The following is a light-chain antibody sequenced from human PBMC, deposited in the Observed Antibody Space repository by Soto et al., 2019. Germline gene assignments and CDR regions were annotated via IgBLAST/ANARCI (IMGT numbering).Light chain of an antibody. J-gene: IGKJ4*01. V-gene: IGKV1D-16*01. CDR3: QQYNIYPLT. CDR2: AAS. CDR1: QDINTW. Sequence: DVQMTQSPSSLSASVGDRVTITCRASQDINTWLAWYQQKAEKAPKSLIYAASSLQTGVPSRFSGSQSGTDSTLTISSLQPEDSATYYYQQYNIYPLTFGGGTKVEIK.